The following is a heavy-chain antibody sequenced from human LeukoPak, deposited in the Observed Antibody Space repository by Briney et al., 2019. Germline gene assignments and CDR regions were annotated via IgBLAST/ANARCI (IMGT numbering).Heavy chain of an antibody. CDR2: IYYSGST. Sequence: SETLSLTCTVSGGSISSSSYYWGWIRQPPGKGLEWIGSIYYSGSTYYNPSLKSRVTISVDTSKNQFSLKLSSVTAADTAVYYCANLYSYGFFFDYWGQGTLVTVSS. CDR3: ANLYSYGFFFDY. CDR1: GGSISSSSYY. D-gene: IGHD5-18*01. J-gene: IGHJ4*02. V-gene: IGHV4-39*01.